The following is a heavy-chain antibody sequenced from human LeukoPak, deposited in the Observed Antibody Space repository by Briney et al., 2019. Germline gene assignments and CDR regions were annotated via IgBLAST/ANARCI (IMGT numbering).Heavy chain of an antibody. CDR2: IYTSGST. Sequence: SETLSLTCTVSGGSISSGSYYWSWIRQPAGKGLEWIGRIYTSGSTNYNPSLKSRVTISVDTSKNQCSLKLSSVTAADTAVYYCAKDGYYDSSGLGDWGQGTLVTVSS. J-gene: IGHJ4*02. V-gene: IGHV4-61*02. D-gene: IGHD3-22*01. CDR1: GGSISSGSYY. CDR3: AKDGYYDSSGLGD.